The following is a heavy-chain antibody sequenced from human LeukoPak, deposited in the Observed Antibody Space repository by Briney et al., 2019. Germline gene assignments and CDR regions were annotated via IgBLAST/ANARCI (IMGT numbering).Heavy chain of an antibody. CDR3: ARDVPLDDYYGSGTYSYYFDS. CDR2: INSDGSTI. CDR1: GFTFSSFR. J-gene: IGHJ4*02. Sequence: GSLRLSCAVSGFTFSSFRMNWVRQAPGKGLEWVSYINSDGSTIYYADSVKGRFTISRDNAKNSVYLQLNSLRAEDTALYYCARDVPLDDYYGSGTYSYYFDSWGQGALVTVSS. V-gene: IGHV3-48*04. D-gene: IGHD3-10*01.